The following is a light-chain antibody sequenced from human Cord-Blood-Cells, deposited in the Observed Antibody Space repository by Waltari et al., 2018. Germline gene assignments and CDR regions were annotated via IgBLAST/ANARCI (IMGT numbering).Light chain of an antibody. J-gene: IGLJ1*01. CDR1: SSDVGGYNY. CDR3: SSYTSSSTYV. Sequence: QSALTQPASVPGSPGQSITLSCPGTSSDVGGYNYVAWYQQHPGKAPKLMIYEVSNRPSGVSNRFSGSKSGNTASLTISGLQAEDEADYYCSSYTSSSTYVFGTGTKVTVL. CDR2: EVS. V-gene: IGLV2-14*01.